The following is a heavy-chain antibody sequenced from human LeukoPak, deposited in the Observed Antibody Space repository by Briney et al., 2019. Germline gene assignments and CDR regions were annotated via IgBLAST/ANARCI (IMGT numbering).Heavy chain of an antibody. CDR3: ARKGGEHFDY. Sequence: GGSLRLSCAASGFTFSSYSMNWVRQAPGKGLEWVANIKQDGSEKYYVDSVKGRFTISRDNAKNSLYLQMNSLRAEDTAVYYCARKGGEHFDYWGQGTLVTVSS. D-gene: IGHD2-21*01. CDR2: IKQDGSEK. J-gene: IGHJ4*02. V-gene: IGHV3-7*01. CDR1: GFTFSSYS.